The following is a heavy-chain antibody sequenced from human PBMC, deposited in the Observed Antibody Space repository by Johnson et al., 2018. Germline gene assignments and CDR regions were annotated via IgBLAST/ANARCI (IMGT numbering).Heavy chain of an antibody. V-gene: IGHV3-23*04. J-gene: IGHJ1*01. D-gene: IGHD3-9*01. Sequence: VQLVESGGGLVQPGGSLRLSCAASGFTFSSYAMSWVRPAPGKGLEWVSAISGSGGSTYYEDSVTGRFTISRDNSKTTLYLQMISLGAEDTAVYYCAKDGRLLRYFDWAFIFQHWGQGTLVTVSS. CDR1: GFTFSSYA. CDR2: ISGSGGST. CDR3: AKDGRLLRYFDWAFIFQH.